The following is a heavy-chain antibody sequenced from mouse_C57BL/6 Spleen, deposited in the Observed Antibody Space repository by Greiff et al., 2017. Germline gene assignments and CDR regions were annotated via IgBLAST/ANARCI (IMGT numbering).Heavy chain of an antibody. Sequence: VQLQQPGAELVKPGASVKLSCKASGYTFTSYWMQWVKQRPGQGLEWIGEIDPSDSYTNYNQKFKGKATLTVDTSSSTAYMQLSSLTSEDSAVYYCALRVTTGAWFAYWGQGTLVTVSA. J-gene: IGHJ3*01. CDR3: ALRVTTGAWFAY. CDR2: IDPSDSYT. CDR1: GYTFTSYW. D-gene: IGHD2-2*01. V-gene: IGHV1-50*01.